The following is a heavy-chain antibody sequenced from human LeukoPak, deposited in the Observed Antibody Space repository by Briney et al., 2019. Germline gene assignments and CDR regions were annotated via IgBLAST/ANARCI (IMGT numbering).Heavy chain of an antibody. D-gene: IGHD6-19*01. J-gene: IGHJ6*02. CDR2: INSDGSST. Sequence: GGSLRLSCAASGFTFSSYWMHWVRQAPGKGLVWVSRINSDGSSTSYADSVKGRFTISRDNAKNTLYLQMNSLRAEDTAVYYCARDLHSGGWYNYYYGMDVWGQGTTVTVSS. CDR3: ARDLHSGGWYNYYYGMDV. V-gene: IGHV3-74*01. CDR1: GFTFSSYW.